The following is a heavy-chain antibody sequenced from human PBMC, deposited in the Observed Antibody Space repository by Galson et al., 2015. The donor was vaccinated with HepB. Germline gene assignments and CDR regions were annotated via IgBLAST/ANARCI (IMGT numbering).Heavy chain of an antibody. D-gene: IGHD3-3*01. J-gene: IGHJ6*02. CDR3: ATDFWSGHLRLYYYYGMDV. CDR1: GITFSSYA. CDR2: ISFDGSNK. V-gene: IGHV3-30*04. Sequence: SLRLSCAASGITFSSYAMHWVRQAPGKGLEWVAVISFDGSNKYYVDSVKGRFTVSRDNSKNTLYLQMIGLRAEDTAVYYCATDFWSGHLRLYYYYGMDVWGQGTTVTVSS.